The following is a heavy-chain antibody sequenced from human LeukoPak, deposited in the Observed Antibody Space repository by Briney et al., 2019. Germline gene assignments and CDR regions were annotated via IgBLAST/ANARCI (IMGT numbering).Heavy chain of an antibody. D-gene: IGHD5-18*01. CDR1: GGTFSSYA. J-gene: IGHJ3*02. CDR2: IIPIFGTA. V-gene: IGHV1-69*05. Sequence: SVKVSCKASGGTFSSYAISWVRQAPGQGLEWMGRIIPIFGTANCAQKFQGRVTITTDESTSTAYMELSSLRSEDTAVYYCAKDSHDAFDIWGQGTMVTVSS. CDR3: AKDSHDAFDI.